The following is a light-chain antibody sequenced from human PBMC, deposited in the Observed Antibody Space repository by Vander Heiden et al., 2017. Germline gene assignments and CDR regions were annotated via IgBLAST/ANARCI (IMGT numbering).Light chain of an antibody. CDR3: SSYTSSSIS. J-gene: IGLJ1*01. CDR1: GSDVGGYNY. Sequence: QSALPPPASVSGSPRQSIPTSCTGTGSDVGGYNYVSWYQQHPGKAPKLMISDVSNRPSGVSNRFSGSKSGNTASLTISGLQAEDEADYYCSSYTSSSISFGTGTKVTVL. V-gene: IGLV2-14*03. CDR2: DVS.